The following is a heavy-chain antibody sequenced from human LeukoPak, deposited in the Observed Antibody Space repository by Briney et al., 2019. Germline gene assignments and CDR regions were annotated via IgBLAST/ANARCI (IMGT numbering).Heavy chain of an antibody. J-gene: IGHJ4*02. CDR3: ARFKGGTGFDY. V-gene: IGHV4-39*01. CDR1: GGSISTTDFD. CDR2: ISSSSKS. D-gene: IGHD1-26*01. Sequence: SETLSLTCAVSGGSISTTDFDWAWSRQPPGQGLEWIATISSSSKSYYNPYLMSRVTISVDTSKNQFSLDVTSVTAADTGLFYCARFKGGTGFDYWGRGILVIVS.